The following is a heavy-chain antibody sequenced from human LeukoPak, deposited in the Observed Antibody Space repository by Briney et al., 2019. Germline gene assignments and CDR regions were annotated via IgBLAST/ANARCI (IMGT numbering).Heavy chain of an antibody. CDR2: INPNSGGT. J-gene: IGHJ5*02. V-gene: IGHV1-2*02. Sequence: ASVKVSCKASGYTFTSYYMHWVRQAPGQGLEWMGWINPNSGGTNYAQKFQGRVTMTRDTSISTAYMELSRLRSDDTAMYYCARGPVPRYYYDSSGYYVPWGQGTLVTVSS. CDR1: GYTFTSYY. CDR3: ARGPVPRYYYDSSGYYVP. D-gene: IGHD3-22*01.